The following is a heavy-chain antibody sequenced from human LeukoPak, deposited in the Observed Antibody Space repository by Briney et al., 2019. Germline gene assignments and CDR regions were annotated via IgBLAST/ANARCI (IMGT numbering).Heavy chain of an antibody. CDR3: ARDRMVRGVIIPPYYLDY. CDR1: GYTFTGYY. Sequence: ASVKASCKASGYTFTGYYIHWVRQAPGQGLEWMGWITPNSGGTTFAQKFQGRVTMTRDTSLSTAYMELSRLTSDDTAVYYCARDRMVRGVIIPPYYLDYWGQGTLVTVSS. CDR2: ITPNSGGT. V-gene: IGHV1-2*02. J-gene: IGHJ4*02. D-gene: IGHD3-10*01.